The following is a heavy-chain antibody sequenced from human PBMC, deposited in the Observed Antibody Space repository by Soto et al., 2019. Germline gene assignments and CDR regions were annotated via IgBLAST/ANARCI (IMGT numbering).Heavy chain of an antibody. CDR1: GFTFDDYA. Sequence: PGGALRLSCAPPGFTFDDYAMHRVRQAPGKGLEWVPGLSWNSGSIGYADPVKGRFTISRDNAKNSLCPQMNSRRAEDTALYYCAKDTKKTKKYYYYMDGWGKGTTVTVSS. V-gene: IGHV3-9*01. D-gene: IGHD2-8*01. J-gene: IGHJ6*03. CDR2: LSWNSGSI. CDR3: AKDTKKTKKYYYYMDG.